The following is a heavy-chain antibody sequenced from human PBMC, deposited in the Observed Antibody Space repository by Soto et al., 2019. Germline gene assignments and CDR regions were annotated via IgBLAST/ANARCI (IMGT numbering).Heavy chain of an antibody. J-gene: IGHJ6*02. CDR2: ISSSSSYI. V-gene: IGHV3-21*01. CDR3: ARDRPPGYSSSWYGNGMDV. CDR1: GFTFSRYS. Sequence: PXGFLRLFSAASGFTFSRYSTNWVRKAPGKGLEWVSSISSSSSYIYYADSVKGRFTISRDNAKNSLYLQMNSLRAEDTAVYYCARDRPPGYSSSWYGNGMDVWGQGTTVTVSS. D-gene: IGHD6-13*01.